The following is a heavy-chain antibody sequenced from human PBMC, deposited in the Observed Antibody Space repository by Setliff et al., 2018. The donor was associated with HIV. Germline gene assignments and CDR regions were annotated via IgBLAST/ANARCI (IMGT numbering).Heavy chain of an antibody. CDR1: GYSFVDFW. Sequence: GESLKISCHLSGYSFVDFWIGWVRQMPGKGLEWVGFIYPGDSDTSYSPSFRGQVTISADKSTTTAYLDWASLKASDTAMYYCVRYTGAASGYIDHWGQGTLVTVSS. CDR2: IYPGDSDT. CDR3: VRYTGAASGYIDH. V-gene: IGHV5-51*01. J-gene: IGHJ4*02. D-gene: IGHD6-25*01.